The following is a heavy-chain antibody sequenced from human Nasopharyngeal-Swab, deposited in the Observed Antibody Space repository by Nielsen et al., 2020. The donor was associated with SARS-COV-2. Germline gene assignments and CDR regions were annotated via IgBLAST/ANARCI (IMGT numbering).Heavy chain of an antibody. J-gene: IGHJ6*01. Sequence: GSLRLSCSVPGGSISGNILSWIRQPAGEGLEWIERVYTSGSTNYNPSLKSRVTISIDMSKNQFSLELRSVTAADTAFYYCARSGTTKYGLDVWGQGTTVIVSS. V-gene: IGHV4-4*07. CDR1: GGSISGNI. D-gene: IGHD1-1*01. CDR2: VYTSGST. CDR3: ARSGTTKYGLDV.